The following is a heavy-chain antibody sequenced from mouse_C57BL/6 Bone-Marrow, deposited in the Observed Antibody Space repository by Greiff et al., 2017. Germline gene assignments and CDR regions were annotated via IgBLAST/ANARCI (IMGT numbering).Heavy chain of an antibody. V-gene: IGHV1-9*01. J-gene: IGHJ2*01. CDR2: ILPGSGST. CDR3: TLRDF. Sequence: VQLQQSGAELMKPGASVKLSCKATGYTFTGYWIEWVKQRPGHGLEWIGEILPGSGSTNYNDKFKGKATFTADTSSNTAYMQLSSLTTEDSAIYYCTLRDFWGQGTTLTVSS. CDR1: GYTFTGYW.